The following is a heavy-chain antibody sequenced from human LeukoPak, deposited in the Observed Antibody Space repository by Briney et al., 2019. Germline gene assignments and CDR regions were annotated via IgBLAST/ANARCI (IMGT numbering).Heavy chain of an antibody. CDR2: IYYSGST. Sequence: SETLSLTCTVSGGSISTYYWSWIRQPPGKGLEWIGYIYYSGSTTYNPSLKSRVTISVDTSKNQFSLKLSSVTAADTAVYYCARQRDYADYLDAFDVWGQGTMVTVSS. D-gene: IGHD4-17*01. CDR3: ARQRDYADYLDAFDV. CDR1: GGSISTYY. J-gene: IGHJ3*01. V-gene: IGHV4-59*01.